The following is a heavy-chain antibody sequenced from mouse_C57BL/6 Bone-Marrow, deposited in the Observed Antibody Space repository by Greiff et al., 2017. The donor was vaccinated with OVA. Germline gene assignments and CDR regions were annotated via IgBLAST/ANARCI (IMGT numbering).Heavy chain of an antibody. D-gene: IGHD2-4*01. J-gene: IGHJ2*01. CDR3: ARRRYYDYGDWVYYFDY. CDR1: GFTFSSYG. CDR2: ISSGGSYT. V-gene: IGHV5-6*02. Sequence: EVKLMESGGDLVKPGGSLKLSCAASGFTFSSYGLSWVRQTPDKRLEWVATISSGGSYTYYPDSVKGRFTISRANAKNTLYLQMSSLKSEDTAMYYCARRRYYDYGDWVYYFDYWGQGTTLTVSS.